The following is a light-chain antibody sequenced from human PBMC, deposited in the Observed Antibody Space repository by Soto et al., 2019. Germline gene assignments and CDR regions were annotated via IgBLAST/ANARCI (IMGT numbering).Light chain of an antibody. V-gene: IGLV1-44*01. CDR1: SSNIGSYT. CDR3: EAGDESLKGPV. Sequence: QAVVTQPPSASGTPGQRVTISCSGSSSNIGSYTVDWYQQFPGTAPKLLIYSNNQRPSGVPDRFSGSKSGTSASLAISGLQSEDGAVFYCEAGDESLKGPVFGGGTKLTV. J-gene: IGLJ2*01. CDR2: SNN.